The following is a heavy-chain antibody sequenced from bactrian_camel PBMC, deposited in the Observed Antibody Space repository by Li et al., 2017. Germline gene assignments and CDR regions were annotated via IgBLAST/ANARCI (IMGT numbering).Heavy chain of an antibody. J-gene: IGHJ4*01. CDR1: LFSYPY. D-gene: IGHD6*01. V-gene: IGHV3S60*01. CDR2: ISWRDSVT. CDR3: AKGAGGSHLDF. Sequence: HVQLVESGGGLVQPGGSLRLSCTSSLFSYPYMTWVRQAPGKERERISCISWRDSVTAYADSVKGRFTISRDNAKNTLYLQLDSLETEDTAMYYCAKGAGGSHLDFWGQGTQVTVS.